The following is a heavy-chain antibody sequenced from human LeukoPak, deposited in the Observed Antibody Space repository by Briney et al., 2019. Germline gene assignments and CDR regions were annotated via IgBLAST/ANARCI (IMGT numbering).Heavy chain of an antibody. V-gene: IGHV3-48*01. CDR2: ISSSSSTI. CDR1: GFTFSSYS. Sequence: GGSLRLSCAASGFTFSSYSMNWVRQAPGKGLEWVSYISSSSSTIHYADSVKGRFTISRDNSKNTVYLQMHSLRADDTAVYCAKGSYYYDTSGYFDSWGHGALVTVSS. CDR3: AKGSYYYDTSGYFDS. J-gene: IGHJ4*01. D-gene: IGHD3-22*01.